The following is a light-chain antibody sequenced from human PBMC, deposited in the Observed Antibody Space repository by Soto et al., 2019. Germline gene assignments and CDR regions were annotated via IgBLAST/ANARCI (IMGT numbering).Light chain of an antibody. Sequence: DIQMTQSPSSLSAFVGDRVTISCRASQSISVHLNWYQQRPGQDPKVLIFAASSLQSGVPSSFSGNGSGTDFTLTISSLQPEDFATYYCQETYSSPRWTVGQGTKVDSK. CDR3: QETYSSPRWT. CDR2: AAS. V-gene: IGKV1-39*01. CDR1: QSISVH. J-gene: IGKJ1*01.